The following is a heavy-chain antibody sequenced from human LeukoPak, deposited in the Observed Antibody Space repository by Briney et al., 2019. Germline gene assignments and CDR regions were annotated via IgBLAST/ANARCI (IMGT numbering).Heavy chain of an antibody. D-gene: IGHD6-19*01. Sequence: SETLSLTCAVYGGSFSGYYWSWIRQPPGKGLEWIGEINHSGSTNYNPSLKSRVTISVDTSKNQFSLKLSSVTAADTAVYYCARLAVAGTFDYWGRGTLVTVSS. CDR2: INHSGST. CDR1: GGSFSGYY. V-gene: IGHV4-34*01. J-gene: IGHJ4*02. CDR3: ARLAVAGTFDY.